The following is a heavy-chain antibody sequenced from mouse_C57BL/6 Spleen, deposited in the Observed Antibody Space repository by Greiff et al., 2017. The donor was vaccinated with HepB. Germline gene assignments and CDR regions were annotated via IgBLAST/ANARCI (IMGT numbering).Heavy chain of an antibody. J-gene: IGHJ2*01. V-gene: IGHV1-81*01. CDR3: ARADYGNYGY. D-gene: IGHD2-1*01. CDR2: IYPRSGNT. Sequence: VQVVESGAELARPGASVKLSCKASGYTFTSYGISWVKQRTGQGLEWIGEIYPRSGNTYYNEKFKGKATLTADKSSSTAYMELRSLTSEDSAVYFCARADYGNYGYWGQGTTLTVSS. CDR1: GYTFTSYG.